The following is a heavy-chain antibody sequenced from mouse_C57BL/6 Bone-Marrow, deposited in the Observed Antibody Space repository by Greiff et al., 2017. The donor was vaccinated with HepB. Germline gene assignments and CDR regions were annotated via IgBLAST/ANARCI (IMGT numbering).Heavy chain of an antibody. V-gene: IGHV1-82*01. J-gene: IGHJ2*01. CDR2: LYPGDGDT. CDR1: GYAFSSSW. CDR3: ASFMEPN. Sequence: QVQLQQSGPELVKPGASVKISCKASGYAFSSSWMNWVKQRPGKGIEWIGRLYPGDGDTNYNGKFTGKATLTADKSSSTAYMQLSSLTSEDSAVYYCASFMEPNWGQGTTLTVAS. D-gene: IGHD6-5*01.